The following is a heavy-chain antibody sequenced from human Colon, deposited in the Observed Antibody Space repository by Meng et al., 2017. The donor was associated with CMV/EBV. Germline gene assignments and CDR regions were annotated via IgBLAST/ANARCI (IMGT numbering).Heavy chain of an antibody. Sequence: GGSLRLSCAASGFTFSSYEMNWVRQAPGKGLEWVSYISSSGSTIYYADSVKGRFTISRDNAKNSLYLQMNSLRAEDTAVYYCARLYCSSTSCSVYYYYGMDVWGQGTTVTVSS. V-gene: IGHV3-48*03. CDR3: ARLYCSSTSCSVYYYYGMDV. CDR1: GFTFSSYE. J-gene: IGHJ6*02. D-gene: IGHD2-2*01. CDR2: ISSSGSTI.